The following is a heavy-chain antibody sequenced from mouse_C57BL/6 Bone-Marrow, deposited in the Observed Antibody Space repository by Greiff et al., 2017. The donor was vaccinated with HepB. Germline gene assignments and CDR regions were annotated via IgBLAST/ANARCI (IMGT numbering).Heavy chain of an antibody. V-gene: IGHV1-52*01. Sequence: VQLQQPGAELVRPGSSVKLSCKASGYTFTSYWMHWVKQRPIQGLEWIGNIDPSDSETHYNQKFKDKATLTVDKSSSTAYMQLSSLTSEDSAVYYCARGGGNYESYFDYWGQGTTLTVSS. CDR2: IDPSDSET. CDR3: ARGGGNYESYFDY. J-gene: IGHJ2*01. CDR1: GYTFTSYW. D-gene: IGHD2-1*01.